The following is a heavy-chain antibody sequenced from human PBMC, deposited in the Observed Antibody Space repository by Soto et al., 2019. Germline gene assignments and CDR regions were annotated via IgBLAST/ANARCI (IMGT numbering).Heavy chain of an antibody. Sequence: QVQLMQSGAEVEKLGASVIVSCKASGYSFTRYTVHWVRQAPGQGREWMAMINPSGGTTYYVQSFEGRVTLNCDTSTSTVFMELSRLRSEDTAVYYCARMKGYGSEYFLDYWCQGTLVTVSS. D-gene: IGHD2-15*01. J-gene: IGHJ4*02. V-gene: IGHV1-46*01. CDR2: INPSGGTT. CDR3: ARMKGYGSEYFLDY. CDR1: GYSFTRYT.